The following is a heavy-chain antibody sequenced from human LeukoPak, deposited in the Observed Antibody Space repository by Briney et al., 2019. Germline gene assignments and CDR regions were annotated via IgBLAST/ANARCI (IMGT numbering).Heavy chain of an antibody. J-gene: IGHJ4*02. CDR1: GFTFDSYA. CDR2: ISGSGDST. D-gene: IGHD3-22*01. Sequence: GGSLRLSCAASGFTFDSYAMSWVRQAPGKGLEWVSAISGSGDSTYYADSVKGRFTISRDNSVNTLSLQMNSLRAEDTAVYYCAKPDSLTDYDTGGLDYWGQGTLVTVSS. V-gene: IGHV3-23*01. CDR3: AKPDSLTDYDTGGLDY.